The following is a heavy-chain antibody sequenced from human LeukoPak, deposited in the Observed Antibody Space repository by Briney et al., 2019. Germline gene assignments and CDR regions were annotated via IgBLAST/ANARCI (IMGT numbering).Heavy chain of an antibody. V-gene: IGHV1-18*01. CDR1: GYTFTSYG. CDR2: ISAYNGNT. D-gene: IGHD5-12*01. CDR3: ARPQKLGLWYPAAHYYYSGMDV. Sequence: GASVKVSCKASGYTFTSYGISWVRQAPGQGLEWMGWISAYNGNTNYAQKLQGRVTMTTDTSTSTAYMELRSLRSDDTAVYYCARPQKLGLWYPAAHYYYSGMDVWGQGTTVTVSS. J-gene: IGHJ6*02.